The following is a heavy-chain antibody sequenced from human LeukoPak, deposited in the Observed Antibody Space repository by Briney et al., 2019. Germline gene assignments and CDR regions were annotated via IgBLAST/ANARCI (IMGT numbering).Heavy chain of an antibody. CDR2: IYPGDSDT. V-gene: IGHV5-51*01. CDR1: GYSFSSYW. J-gene: IGHJ6*03. CDR3: ARQMVTGSYYYYMDV. D-gene: IGHD5-18*01. Sequence: GESLKISCRGSGYSFSSYWIAWVRPMPGKGLEWMGIIYPGDSDTRYSPSFQGQVTISADKSISTAYLQWSSLKASDTAMYYCARQMVTGSYYYYMDVWGKGTTVTISS.